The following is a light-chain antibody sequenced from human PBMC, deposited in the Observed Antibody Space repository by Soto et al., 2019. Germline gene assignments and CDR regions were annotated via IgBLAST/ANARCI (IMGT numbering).Light chain of an antibody. J-gene: IGLJ1*01. CDR3: SSYTSSTTLEV. CDR2: EVT. V-gene: IGLV2-14*01. CDR1: SSDVGNHNY. Sequence: QSVLTQPASVSGYPGQSITISCTGSSSDVGNHNYVSWYQQHPGKAPKLMIYEVTSRPSGVSDRFSGSKSGNTASLTISGLQAADEADYYCSSYTSSTTLEVFGTGTKLTV.